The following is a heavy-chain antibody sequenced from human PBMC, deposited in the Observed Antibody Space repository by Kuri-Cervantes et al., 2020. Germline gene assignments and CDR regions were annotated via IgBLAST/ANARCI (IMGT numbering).Heavy chain of an antibody. J-gene: IGHJ4*02. CDR3: ARLPDSRGPLHFDY. D-gene: IGHD6-19*01. CDR1: GYSFTSYW. V-gene: IGHV5-51*01. Sequence: GESLKISCKGSGYSFTSYWIGWVRQMPGKGLEWMGIIYPGDSDARYSPSFQGQVTISADKSISTAYLQWSSLKASDTAMYFCARLPDSRGPLHFDYWGQGALVTVSS. CDR2: IYPGDSDA.